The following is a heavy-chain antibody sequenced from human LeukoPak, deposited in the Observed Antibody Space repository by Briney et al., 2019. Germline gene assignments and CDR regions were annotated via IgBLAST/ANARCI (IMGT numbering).Heavy chain of an antibody. D-gene: IGHD3-10*01. CDR2: INHSGST. J-gene: IGHJ4*02. V-gene: IGHV4-34*01. CDR3: ARGSPKAHYYGSGSYYSNYFDY. Sequence: PSETLSLTCAVYGGSFSSYYWSWIRQPPGKGLEWIGEINHSGSTYYNPSLKSRVTISVDTSKNQFSLKLSSVTAADTAVYYCARGSPKAHYYGSGSYYSNYFDYWGQGTLVTVSS. CDR1: GGSFSSYY.